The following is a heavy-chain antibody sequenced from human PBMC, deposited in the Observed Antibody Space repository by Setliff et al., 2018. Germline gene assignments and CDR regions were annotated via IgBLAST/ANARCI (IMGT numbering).Heavy chain of an antibody. J-gene: IGHJ3*02. CDR3: ARDKGDGYGVDAYAGGGFDI. D-gene: IGHD4-17*01. CDR1: GGSISSIYW. CDR2: IYHDGPS. V-gene: IGHV4-4*02. Sequence: PSETLSLTCAVSGGSISSIYWWTWVRQSPGKGLEWIGFIYHDGPSVRYNPSLKSRVTMSVDTSKRQFSLKLNSVTAADTAVYYCARDKGDGYGVDAYAGGGFDIWGQGTMVTVSS.